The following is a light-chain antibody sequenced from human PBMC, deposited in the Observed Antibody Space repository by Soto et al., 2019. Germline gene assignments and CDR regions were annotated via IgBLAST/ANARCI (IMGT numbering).Light chain of an antibody. J-gene: IGKJ4*01. CDR3: MQALQSPLT. CDR1: QSLLHSNGYNY. Sequence: DIVMTQSPLSLPVTPGEPASISCRSSQSLLHSNGYNYLDWYLQKPGQSQQLLIYLGSNRASGVPDMFSGSGSGTDFPLKISRVEAEDVGVYYCMQALQSPLTFGGGTKVEIK. V-gene: IGKV2-28*01. CDR2: LGS.